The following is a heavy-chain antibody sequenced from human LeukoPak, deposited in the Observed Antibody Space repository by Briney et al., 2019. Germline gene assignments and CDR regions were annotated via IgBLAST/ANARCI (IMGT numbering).Heavy chain of an antibody. CDR2: TYYRSKWYN. Sequence: SQTLSLTCAISGDSVSSNSAAWNWIRQSPSRGLEWLGRTYYRSKWYNDYAVSVKSRITINPDTSKNQFSLQLNSVTPEDTAVYYCARARYSSSYPTPHAFDIWGQGTMVTVSS. CDR3: ARARYSSSYPTPHAFDI. J-gene: IGHJ3*02. V-gene: IGHV6-1*01. CDR1: GDSVSSNSAA. D-gene: IGHD6-13*01.